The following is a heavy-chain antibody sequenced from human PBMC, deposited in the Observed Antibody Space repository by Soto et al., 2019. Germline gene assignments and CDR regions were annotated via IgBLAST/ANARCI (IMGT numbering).Heavy chain of an antibody. Sequence: QVQLQESGPGLVKPSQTLSLTCTVSGGSISSGDYYWSWIRQPPGKGLEWIGYIYYSGSTYYNPSLKSRVTISVDTSKNQFSLKLSSVTAADTAVYYCASRITIFGVVSVDDAFDIWGQGTMVTVSS. CDR3: ASRITIFGVVSVDDAFDI. D-gene: IGHD3-3*01. J-gene: IGHJ3*02. CDR2: IYYSGST. CDR1: GGSISSGDYY. V-gene: IGHV4-30-4*01.